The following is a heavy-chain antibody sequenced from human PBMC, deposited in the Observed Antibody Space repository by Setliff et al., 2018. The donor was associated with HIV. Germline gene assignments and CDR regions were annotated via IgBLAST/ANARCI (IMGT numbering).Heavy chain of an antibody. CDR3: ARGRPSLEWLLYDHDAFDI. J-gene: IGHJ3*02. Sequence: GGSLRLSCAASGFTFSSYWMSWVRQAPGKGLEWVANIKQDGSEKYYVDSVKGRFTISRDNAKNSMYLQMNSLRAEDTAVYYCARGRPSLEWLLYDHDAFDIWGQGTMVTVSS. CDR2: IKQDGSEK. D-gene: IGHD3-3*01. CDR1: GFTFSSYW. V-gene: IGHV3-7*03.